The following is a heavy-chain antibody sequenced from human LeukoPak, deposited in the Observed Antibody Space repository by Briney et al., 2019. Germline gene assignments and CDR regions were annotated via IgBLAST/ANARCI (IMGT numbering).Heavy chain of an antibody. CDR3: ATTRVYCSSTSCYFDY. CDR2: IYPGDSDT. CDR1: GYSFTSYW. Sequence: GESLKISCKGSGYSFTSYWIGWVRQMPGKGLEWMGIIYPGDSDTRYSPSFQGQVTISADKSISTAYLQWSSLKASDTAMYYCATTRVYCSSTSCYFDYWGQGTLVTVSS. J-gene: IGHJ4*02. V-gene: IGHV5-51*01. D-gene: IGHD2-2*01.